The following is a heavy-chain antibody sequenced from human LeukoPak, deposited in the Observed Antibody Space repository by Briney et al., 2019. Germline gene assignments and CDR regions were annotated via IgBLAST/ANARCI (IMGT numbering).Heavy chain of an antibody. J-gene: IGHJ6*02. Sequence: SVRVSCEASGGTFSSYAISGVRHAPGQGREWMGRIIPIFGIAHYAQKFQGRVTITADKSTSTAYMELSSLRSEDTAVYYCASHIVVVPAALYYYYGMDVWGQGTTVTVSS. V-gene: IGHV1-69*04. CDR2: IIPIFGIA. CDR3: ASHIVVVPAALYYYYGMDV. CDR1: GGTFSSYA. D-gene: IGHD2-2*01.